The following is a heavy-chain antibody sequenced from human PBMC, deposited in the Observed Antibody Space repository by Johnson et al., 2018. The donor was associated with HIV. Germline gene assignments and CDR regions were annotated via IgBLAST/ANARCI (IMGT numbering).Heavy chain of an antibody. J-gene: IGHJ3*01. D-gene: IGHD2-21*01. V-gene: IGHV3-30-3*01. CDR1: GFTFSSYA. Sequence: QVQLVESGGGVVQPGRSLRLSCAASGFTFSSYAMHWVRQAPGKGLEWVAVISYDGSNKSYADSVKGRFSIFRDSSKNTLDLQMNSLRVEDTAMYYCAIIPAGNSFAVWGQGTMVTVSS. CDR2: ISYDGSNK. CDR3: AIIPAGNSFAV.